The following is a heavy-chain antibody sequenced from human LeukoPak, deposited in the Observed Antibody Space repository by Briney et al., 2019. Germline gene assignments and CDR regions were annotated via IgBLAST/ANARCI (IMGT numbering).Heavy chain of an antibody. CDR1: GFTFSSYW. CDR3: ARDGIHHFDY. D-gene: IGHD5-18*01. CDR2: INTDGSST. J-gene: IGHJ4*02. V-gene: IGHV3-74*01. Sequence: GGSLRLSCAASGFTFSSYWMHWVRQAPGKGLVWVSRINTDGSSTYYADSVKGRFTISRDNSKNTLYLQMNSLGAEDTAVYYCARDGIHHFDYWGQGTLVTVSS.